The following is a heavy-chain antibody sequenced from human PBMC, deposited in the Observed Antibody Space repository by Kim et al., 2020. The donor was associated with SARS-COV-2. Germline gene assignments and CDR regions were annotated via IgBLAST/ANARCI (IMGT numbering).Heavy chain of an antibody. J-gene: IGHJ6*02. V-gene: IGHV4-39*01. D-gene: IGHD3-16*01. CDR1: GGSISSSSYY. CDR3: ARLDGFWDNYYYYYGMDV. Sequence: SETLSLTCTVSGGSISSSSYYWGWIRQPPGKGLEWIGSIYYSGSTYYNPSLKSRVTISVDTSKNQFSLKLSSVTAADTAVYYCARLDGFWDNYYYYYGMDVWGQGTTVTVSS. CDR2: IYYSGST.